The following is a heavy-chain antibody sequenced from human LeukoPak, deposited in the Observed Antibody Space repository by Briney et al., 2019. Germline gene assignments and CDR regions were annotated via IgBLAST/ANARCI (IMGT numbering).Heavy chain of an antibody. CDR1: GGSISSYY. CDR3: AWSSADYYYYGMDV. V-gene: IGHV4-59*08. CDR2: IYYSGST. Sequence: SETLSLTCTVSGGSISSYYWSWIRQPPGKGLEWIGYIYYSGSTNYNPSLKSRVTISVDTSKNQFSLKLSSVTAADTAVYYCAWSSADYYYYGMDVWGQGTTVTVS. J-gene: IGHJ6*02. D-gene: IGHD1-26*01.